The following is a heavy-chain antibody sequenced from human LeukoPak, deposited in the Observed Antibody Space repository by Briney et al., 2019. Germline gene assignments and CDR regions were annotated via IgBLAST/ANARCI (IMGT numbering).Heavy chain of an antibody. V-gene: IGHV3-30*03. D-gene: IGHD6-6*01. J-gene: IGHJ4*02. CDR2: ISYDGSNK. CDR1: GFTFSSYG. CDR3: ARDRGSSPFDY. Sequence: PGRSLRLSCAASGFTFSSYGMHWVCQAPGKGLEWVAVISYDGSNKYYADSVKGRFTISRDNSKNTLYLQMNSLRAEDTAVHYCARDRGSSPFDYWGQGTLVTVSS.